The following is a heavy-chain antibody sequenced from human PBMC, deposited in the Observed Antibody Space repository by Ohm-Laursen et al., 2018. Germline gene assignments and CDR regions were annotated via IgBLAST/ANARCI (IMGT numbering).Heavy chain of an antibody. Sequence: SLRLSCAASGFTFSTYAMSWVRQAPGKGLELVSAISGSGGSTCYADSVKGRFTISRDNSKNTPYLQMNSLRVEDTAVYYCARNPYDYWGQGTLVTVSS. J-gene: IGHJ4*01. CDR1: GFTFSTYA. CDR3: ARNPYDY. D-gene: IGHD1-14*01. V-gene: IGHV3-23*01. CDR2: ISGSGGST.